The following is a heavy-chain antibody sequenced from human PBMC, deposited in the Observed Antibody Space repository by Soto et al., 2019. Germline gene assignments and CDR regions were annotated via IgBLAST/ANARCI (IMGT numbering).Heavy chain of an antibody. CDR2: LYDVFGS. CDR3: ASWLEREHAFDV. D-gene: IGHD1-1*01. CDR1: GLTVSGTKY. J-gene: IGHJ3*01. V-gene: IGHV3-53*01. Sequence: DVQLVESGGGLIQPGESLRLSCVAFGLTVSGTKYVAWVRQAPGKGLEWVSALYDVFGSFYADSVKGRFTTSSDRSRSTVYLQMNDLRPDDTAVYYCASWLEREHAFDVWGQGTAVIVSP.